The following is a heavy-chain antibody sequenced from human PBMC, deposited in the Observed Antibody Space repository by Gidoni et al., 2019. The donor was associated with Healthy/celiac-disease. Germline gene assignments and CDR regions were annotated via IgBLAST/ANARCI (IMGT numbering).Heavy chain of an antibody. CDR2: IWYDGINK. CDR1: GFTFSSYG. D-gene: IGHD1-26*01. J-gene: IGHJ6*02. V-gene: IGHV3-33*01. CDR3: ARDGTGFHYYGMDV. Sequence: QVQLVESGGGVVQPGRSLRLSCAASGFTFSSYGMHWVRQAPGKGLEWVAVIWYDGINKYYADSVKGRFTISRDNSKNSLYLQMNSLRAEDTAVYYGARDGTGFHYYGMDVWGQGTTVTVSS.